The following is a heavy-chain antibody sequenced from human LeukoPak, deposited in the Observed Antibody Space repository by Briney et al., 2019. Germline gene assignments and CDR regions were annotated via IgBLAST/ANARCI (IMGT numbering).Heavy chain of an antibody. V-gene: IGHV3-30*01. J-gene: IGHJ2*01. D-gene: IGHD2-15*01. CDR1: GFTFSYHA. Sequence: GGSLRLSCAVSGFTFSYHAIHWVRQAPGKGLAWVAGISHDGTKKYFADSVQGRFTISRDNSKNVVYLQLNTVRREDTAAYYCARTESYCSETRCPYWYFDFWGRGTLVTVSS. CDR3: ARTESYCSETRCPYWYFDF. CDR2: ISHDGTKK.